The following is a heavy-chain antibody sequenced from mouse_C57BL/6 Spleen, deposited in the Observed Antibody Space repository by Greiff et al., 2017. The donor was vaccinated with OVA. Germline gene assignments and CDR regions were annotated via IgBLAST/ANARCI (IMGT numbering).Heavy chain of an antibody. V-gene: IGHV1-15*01. Sequence: QVQLQQSGAELVRPGASVTLSCKASGYTFTDYEMHWVKQTPVHGLEWIGAIDPETGGTAYNQKFKGKAILTADKSSSTAYMELRSLTSEDSAVYYCTRRGDGYVPDYWGQGTTLTVSS. D-gene: IGHD2-3*01. CDR3: TRRGDGYVPDY. CDR2: IDPETGGT. J-gene: IGHJ2*01. CDR1: GYTFTDYE.